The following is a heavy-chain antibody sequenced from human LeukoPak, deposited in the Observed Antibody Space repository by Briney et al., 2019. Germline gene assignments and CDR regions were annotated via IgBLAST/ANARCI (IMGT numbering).Heavy chain of an antibody. CDR1: GYRFTTYG. Sequence: ASVKVTCKASGYRFTTYGISWVRQAPGQGLEWMAWINVYSGSTEYKADLQGRLTVATETSTTTAYMELRSLRSDDTAVYYCVFGECSSTSCYPRRDYWGHGTLVTVSS. CDR3: VFGECSSTSCYPRRDY. CDR2: INVYSGST. J-gene: IGHJ4*01. V-gene: IGHV1-18*01. D-gene: IGHD2-2*01.